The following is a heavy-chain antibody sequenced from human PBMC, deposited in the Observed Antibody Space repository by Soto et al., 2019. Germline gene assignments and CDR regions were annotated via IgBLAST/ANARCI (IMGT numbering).Heavy chain of an antibody. CDR2: INHSGST. V-gene: IGHV4-34*01. CDR1: CVSFSGYY. Sequence: SETLSLTCAVYCVSFSGYYWSWIRQPPGKGLEWIGEINHSGSTNYNPSLKSRVTISVDTSKNQFSLKLSSVTAADTAVYYCAISTNPWYYYGMDVWGQGTTVTVSS. CDR3: AISTNPWYYYGMDV. D-gene: IGHD2-2*01. J-gene: IGHJ6*02.